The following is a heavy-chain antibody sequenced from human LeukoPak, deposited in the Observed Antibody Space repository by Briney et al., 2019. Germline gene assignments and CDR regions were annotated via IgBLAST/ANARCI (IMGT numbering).Heavy chain of an antibody. J-gene: IGHJ6*02. CDR2: IKQDGSEK. CDR3: AREDIVVVPAGNYYYYGMDV. CDR1: GFTFSSYW. Sequence: GGSLRLSCAASGFTFSSYWMSWVRQAPGKGLEWVANIKQDGSEKYYVDSVKGRFTISRDNAKNSLYLQMNSLRAEDTAVYYCAREDIVVVPAGNYYYYGMDVWGQGTTVTVSS. V-gene: IGHV3-7*03. D-gene: IGHD2-2*01.